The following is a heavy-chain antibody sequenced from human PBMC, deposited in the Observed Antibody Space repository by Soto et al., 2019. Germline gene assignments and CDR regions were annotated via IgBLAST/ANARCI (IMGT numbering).Heavy chain of an antibody. D-gene: IGHD2-2*01. CDR3: ARDRAFCSGTNCRRGSIYYYYMDV. CDR2: IKQDGSET. CDR1: GFTFSGHW. V-gene: IGHV3-7*01. Sequence: EVHLVESGGGLVQPGGSLRLSCAASGFTFSGHWMSWVRQAPGKGLEWVAHIKQDGSETFYVGSVKGRFTISRDNAKNSLDLQMTTLRAEGTALYYCARDRAFCSGTNCRRGSIYYYYMDVWGNGTTGTVSS. J-gene: IGHJ6*03.